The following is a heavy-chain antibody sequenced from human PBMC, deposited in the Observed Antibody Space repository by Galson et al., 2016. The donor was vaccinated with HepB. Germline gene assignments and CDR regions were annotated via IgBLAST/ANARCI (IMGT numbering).Heavy chain of an antibody. Sequence: SLRLSCAASGFTFSSYGMTWVRQAPGKGLEDVSSISMSGGSRDYAESVKGRFTISRDNSRSTLFLQMNSLRAEDTGVYYCVRGSTAPDVWGKGTTVTV. CDR2: ISMSGGSR. CDR3: VRGSTAPDV. J-gene: IGHJ6*03. D-gene: IGHD3-16*01. CDR1: GFTFSSYG. V-gene: IGHV3-23*01.